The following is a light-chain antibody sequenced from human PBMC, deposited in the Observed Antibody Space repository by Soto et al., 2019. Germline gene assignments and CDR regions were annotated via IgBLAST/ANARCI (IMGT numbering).Light chain of an antibody. CDR3: SSYAGSTPYV. CDR2: EVS. J-gene: IGLJ1*01. V-gene: IGLV2-8*01. CDR1: SSDVGGYNY. Sequence: QSVLTQPPSASGSPGQSVTISCTGTSSDVGGYNYVSWYQQHPGKAPKLMIYEVSKRPSGVPDRFSGSKSGNTASLTVSGLQAEDYADYSCSSYAGSTPYVFGTGTKATVL.